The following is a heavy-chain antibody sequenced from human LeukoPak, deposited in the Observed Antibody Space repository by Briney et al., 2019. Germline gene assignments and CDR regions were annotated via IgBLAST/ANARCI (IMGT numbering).Heavy chain of an antibody. CDR2: IYYSGST. Sequence: SETLSLTCTVSGGSISSSSYYWGWIRQPPGKGLEWIGSIYYSGSTYYNPSLKSRVTISVDKSKNQFSLKLSSVTAADTAVYYCASPYYYDSSGYYYWGQGTLVTVSS. D-gene: IGHD3-22*01. J-gene: IGHJ4*02. CDR1: GGSISSSSYY. CDR3: ASPYYYDSSGYYY. V-gene: IGHV4-39*07.